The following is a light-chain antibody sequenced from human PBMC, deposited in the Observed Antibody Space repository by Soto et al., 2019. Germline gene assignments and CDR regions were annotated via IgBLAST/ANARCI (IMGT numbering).Light chain of an antibody. CDR1: NSNIGAGYD. Sequence: QPVLTQPPSVSGAPGQRVTISCTGSNSNIGAGYDVHWYQQLPGTAPKLLIYGNSNRPSGVPDRFSGSKSGTSVSLAITGLQAEDEADYYCQSYDSSLSGVVFGGGTKLTVL. V-gene: IGLV1-40*01. CDR3: QSYDSSLSGVV. J-gene: IGLJ2*01. CDR2: GNS.